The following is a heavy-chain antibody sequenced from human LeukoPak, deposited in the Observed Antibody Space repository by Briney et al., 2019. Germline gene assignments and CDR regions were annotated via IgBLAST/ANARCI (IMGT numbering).Heavy chain of an antibody. Sequence: GASVKVSCKASGYTFTSYGISWVRQAPGQGLAWMGWISAYNGNTNYAQKLQGRVTMTTDTSTSTAYMELRSLRSDDTAVYYCARAGVFCSGGSCYGGSNWFDPWGQGTLVTVSS. CDR2: ISAYNGNT. CDR1: GYTFTSYG. V-gene: IGHV1-18*01. J-gene: IGHJ5*02. CDR3: ARAGVFCSGGSCYGGSNWFDP. D-gene: IGHD2-15*01.